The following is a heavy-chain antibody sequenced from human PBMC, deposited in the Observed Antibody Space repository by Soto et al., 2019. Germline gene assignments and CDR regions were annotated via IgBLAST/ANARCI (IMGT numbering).Heavy chain of an antibody. Sequence: EVQLLESGGGLVQPGGSLRLSCAASGFTFSSYAMSWVRQAPGKGLEWVSAISGSGGSTYYADSVKGRFTISRDNSKNTLYLQMNSLRAEDTAVYYCAKATIFGVVPAYYFDYWGQGNLVTVSS. CDR2: ISGSGGST. CDR3: AKATIFGVVPAYYFDY. CDR1: GFTFSSYA. V-gene: IGHV3-23*01. J-gene: IGHJ4*02. D-gene: IGHD3-3*01.